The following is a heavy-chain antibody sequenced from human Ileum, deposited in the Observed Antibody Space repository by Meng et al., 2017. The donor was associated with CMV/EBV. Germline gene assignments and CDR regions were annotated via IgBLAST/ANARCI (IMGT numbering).Heavy chain of an antibody. CDR1: GYSFTTHY. J-gene: IGHJ4*02. Sequence: ASVKVSCKASGYSFTTHYMNWVRQAPGQGLEWMGMINPNGGAAGYSQKFQGRVTMTADTSTSTAYMELRSLRSDDTAVYYCARDSGSYPEDYWGQGTLVTVSS. CDR2: INPNGGAA. D-gene: IGHD1-26*01. CDR3: ARDSGSYPEDY. V-gene: IGHV1-46*01.